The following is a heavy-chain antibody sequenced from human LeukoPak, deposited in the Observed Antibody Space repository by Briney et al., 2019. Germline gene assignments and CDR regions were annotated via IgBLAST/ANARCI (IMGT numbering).Heavy chain of an antibody. CDR3: ARDNCSGGSCLGAFDI. V-gene: IGHV3-30-3*01. J-gene: IGHJ3*02. CDR1: GFTFSNYA. CDR2: ISYDGSNK. D-gene: IGHD2-15*01. Sequence: GGSLRLSCAASGFTFSNYAMHWVRQAPGKGLEWVAVISYDGSNKYYADSVKGRFTISRDNSKNTLYLQMNSLRAEDTAVYYCARDNCSGGSCLGAFDIWGQGTMVTVSS.